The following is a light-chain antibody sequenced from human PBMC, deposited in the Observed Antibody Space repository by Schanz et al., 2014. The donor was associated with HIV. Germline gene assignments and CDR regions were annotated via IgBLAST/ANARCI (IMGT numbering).Light chain of an antibody. Sequence: DIQMTQSPSTLSASVGDRVTITCRASQSISSYLNWYQQKPGKAPKLLIYAASSLQSGVPSRFSGSGSGTEFTLTISSLQPDDFATYYCQQSLSYSYTFGQGTKLEIK. J-gene: IGKJ2*01. CDR2: AAS. CDR3: QQSLSYSYT. CDR1: QSISSY. V-gene: IGKV1-5*01.